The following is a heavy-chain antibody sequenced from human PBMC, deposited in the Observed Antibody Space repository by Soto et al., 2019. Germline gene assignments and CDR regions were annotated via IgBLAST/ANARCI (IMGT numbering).Heavy chain of an antibody. J-gene: IGHJ4*02. CDR1: GFTFSSYA. CDR2: ISGSGGRT. Sequence: EVQLLESGGGLVQPGGSLRLSCAASGFTFSSYAMSWVRQAPGKGLEWVSGISGSGGRTYSADSVKGRFTISRDNSKSVVFLQMVSLTAEDSAVYFCASEGGDFWSGYGGRGQGTLVTVS. D-gene: IGHD3-3*01. CDR3: ASEGGDFWSGYGG. V-gene: IGHV3-23*01.